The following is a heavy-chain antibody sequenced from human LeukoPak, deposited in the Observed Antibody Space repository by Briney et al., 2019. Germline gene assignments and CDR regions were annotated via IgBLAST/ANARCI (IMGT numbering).Heavy chain of an antibody. CDR1: GFTFSSSP. CDR3: ARSGDY. CDR2: ISSSSTI. V-gene: IGHV3-48*01. J-gene: IGHJ4*02. Sequence: PGGSLRLSCAVSGFTFSSSPMNWVRQAPGKGLEWVSYISSSSTIYYADSVKGRFTISRDNAKNSLYLQMNSLRVEDTAVYYCARSGDYWGQGTLVTVSS.